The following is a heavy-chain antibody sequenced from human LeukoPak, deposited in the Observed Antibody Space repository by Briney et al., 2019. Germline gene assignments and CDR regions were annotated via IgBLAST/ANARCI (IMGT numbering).Heavy chain of an antibody. D-gene: IGHD5-18*01. CDR2: INHSGGT. CDR3: ARGPRAWVTAMATGYYYGMDV. Sequence: SQTLSLTCTVSGGSISSGGYYWSWIRQPPGKGLEWIGEINHSGGTNYNPSLKSRVTISVDTSKNQFSLKLSSVTAADTAVYYCARGPRAWVTAMATGYYYGMDVWGQGTTVTVSS. V-gene: IGHV4-30-2*01. CDR1: GGSISSGGYY. J-gene: IGHJ6*02.